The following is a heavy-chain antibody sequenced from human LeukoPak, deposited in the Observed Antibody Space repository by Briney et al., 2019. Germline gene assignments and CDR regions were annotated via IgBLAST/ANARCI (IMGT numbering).Heavy chain of an antibody. CDR1: GYTFTGYY. CDR2: INPNSGGT. CDR3: ARDFNQWEPHYMDV. V-gene: IGHV1-2*02. Sequence: ASVKVSCKASGYTFTGYYMHWVRQAPGQGLEWMGWINPNSGGTDYAQKFQGRVTMTRDTSISTAYMELRRLRSDDTAVYYCARDFNQWEPHYMDVWGKGTTVTVSS. D-gene: IGHD1-26*01. J-gene: IGHJ6*03.